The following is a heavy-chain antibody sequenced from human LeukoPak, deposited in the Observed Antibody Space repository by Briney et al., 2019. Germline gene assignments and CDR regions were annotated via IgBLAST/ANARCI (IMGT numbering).Heavy chain of an antibody. Sequence: GASVKVSCTASGGTFSSYAISWVRQAPGQGLEWMGGIIPIFGTANYAQKFQGRVTITADESTSTAYMELSSLRSEDTAVYYCATQWDDSGGYYNRSDYWGQGTLVTVSS. CDR2: IIPIFGTA. V-gene: IGHV1-69*13. J-gene: IGHJ4*02. CDR1: GGTFSSYA. CDR3: ATQWDDSGGYYNRSDY. D-gene: IGHD3-10*01.